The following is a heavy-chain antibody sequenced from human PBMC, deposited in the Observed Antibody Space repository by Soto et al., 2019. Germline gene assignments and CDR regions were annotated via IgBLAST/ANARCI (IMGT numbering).Heavy chain of an antibody. CDR3: ARVGSYYDSSGPFDP. J-gene: IGHJ5*02. V-gene: IGHV4-34*01. D-gene: IGHD3-22*01. CDR2: INHSGST. CDR1: GGSFSGYY. Sequence: SETLSLTCAVYGGSFSGYYWSWIRQPPGKGLEWIGEINHSGSTNYNPSLNSRVTISVDTSKNQFSLKLSSVTAADTAVYHCARVGSYYDSSGPFDPWGQGTLVTVSS.